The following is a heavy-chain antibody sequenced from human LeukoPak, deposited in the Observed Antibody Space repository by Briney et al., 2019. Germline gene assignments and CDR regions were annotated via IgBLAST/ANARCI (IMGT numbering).Heavy chain of an antibody. CDR3: AKLAQEHLFQYPPYYFDY. CDR1: GFTFDDYA. J-gene: IGHJ4*02. V-gene: IGHV3-9*01. D-gene: IGHD3-3*01. CDR2: ISWNSGSI. Sequence: GGSLRLSCAASGFTFDDYAMHRVRQAPGKGLEWVSGISWNSGSIGYADSVKGRFTISRDNAKNSLYLQMNSLRAEDTALYYCAKLAQEHLFQYPPYYFDYWGQGTLVTVSS.